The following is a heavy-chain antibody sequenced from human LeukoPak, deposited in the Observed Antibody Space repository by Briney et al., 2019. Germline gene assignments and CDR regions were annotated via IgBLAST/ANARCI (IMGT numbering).Heavy chain of an antibody. CDR2: IIPIFGSP. CDR1: GGAFTFTSYV. J-gene: IGHJ3*01. V-gene: IGHV1-69*13. Sequence: ASVKVSCKASGGAFTFTSYVISWVRQAPGQGLEWMGGIIPIFGSPRYAQKFQGRVTITADESTRTVYMDLSSLRSEDTAVHYCAGFFYDSSNDAFDVWGQGTMVTVSS. CDR3: AGFFYDSSNDAFDV. D-gene: IGHD3-22*01.